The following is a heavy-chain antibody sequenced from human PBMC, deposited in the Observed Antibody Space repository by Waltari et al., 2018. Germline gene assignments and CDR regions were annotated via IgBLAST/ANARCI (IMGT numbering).Heavy chain of an antibody. J-gene: IGHJ4*02. D-gene: IGHD5-12*01. CDR2: INTNGGAT. CDR3: VLVAYSGYPDS. Sequence: QVELVQSGAEVKMPGASVKVSCKVSGYTFTFNYLHWVRQAPGQGLEWVGRINTNGGATNYAQKFQGRVTLPTDSSISTDYMEQTRLRSDDTAVYYCVLVAYSGYPDSWGQGTLVTVSS. CDR1: GYTFTFNY. V-gene: IGHV1-2*06.